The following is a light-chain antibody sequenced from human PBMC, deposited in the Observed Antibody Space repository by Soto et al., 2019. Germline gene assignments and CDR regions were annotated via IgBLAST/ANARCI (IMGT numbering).Light chain of an antibody. Sequence: DIVMTQTPLSSLVTLGQPASISCMSSQILVHSDGNTYLSWLHQRPGQPTRLRIYQVSKRFSGVPDRFSGSGAGTHFTMKISRVESEDVGIYYCMQATELRTFGQGTKVDIK. CDR2: QVS. J-gene: IGKJ1*01. CDR1: QILVHSDGNTY. V-gene: IGKV2-24*01. CDR3: MQATELRT.